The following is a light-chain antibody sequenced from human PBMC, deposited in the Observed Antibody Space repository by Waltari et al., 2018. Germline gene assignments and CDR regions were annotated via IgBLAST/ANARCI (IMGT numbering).Light chain of an antibody. CDR2: AAS. CDR1: QGISNS. V-gene: IGKV1-NL1*01. J-gene: IGKJ4*01. Sequence: DIQMTQSPSSLSASVGDTVTITCRASQGISNSLAWYQQKPGEAPKLLLSAASRLESGVPSRFSGNGSGTDYTLTISRLQPEDLATYFCQLYYGDSLTFGGGTKVEIK. CDR3: QLYYGDSLT.